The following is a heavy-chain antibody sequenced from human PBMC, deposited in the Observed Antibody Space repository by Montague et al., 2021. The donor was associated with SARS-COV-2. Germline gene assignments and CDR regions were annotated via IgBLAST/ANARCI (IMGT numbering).Heavy chain of an antibody. J-gene: IGHJ5*02. CDR2: ISSSSSYI. Sequence: SLRLSCAASGFTFSSYSMNWVRQAPGKGLEWVSSISSSSSYIYYADPVKGRFTISRDNAKNSLYLQMNSLRAEDTAVYYCARDYHYDILTGYYSSWGQGTLVTVSS. CDR3: ARDYHYDILTGYYSS. D-gene: IGHD3-9*01. CDR1: GFTFSSYS. V-gene: IGHV3-21*01.